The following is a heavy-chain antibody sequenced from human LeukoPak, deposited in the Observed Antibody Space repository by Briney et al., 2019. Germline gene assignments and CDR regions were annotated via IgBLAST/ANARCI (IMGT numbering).Heavy chain of an antibody. CDR3: ARVWAGTFDY. CDR2: IYSGGST. CDR1: GFTFSSYG. D-gene: IGHD6-19*01. V-gene: IGHV3-NL1*01. Sequence: GGSLRLSCAASGFTFSSYGMHWVRQAPGKGLEWVSVIYSGGSTYYADSVKGRFTISRDNSKNTLYLQMNSLRAEDTAVYYCARVWAGTFDYWGQGTLVTVSS. J-gene: IGHJ4*02.